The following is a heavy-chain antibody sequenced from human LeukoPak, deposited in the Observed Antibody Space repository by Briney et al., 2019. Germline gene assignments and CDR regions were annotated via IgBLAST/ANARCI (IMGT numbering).Heavy chain of an antibody. J-gene: IGHJ4*02. D-gene: IGHD6-13*01. CDR2: ISAYNGNT. CDR3: ARADGSIWYSGYFEY. V-gene: IGHV1-18*04. Sequence: ASVKVSCKASGYTFTSYGISWVRQAPGQGLEWMGWISAYNGNTNYAQKLQGRVTMTTDTSTSTAYMELRSLRSDDTAVYYCARADGSIWYSGYFEYWGQGTLVTVSS. CDR1: GYTFTSYG.